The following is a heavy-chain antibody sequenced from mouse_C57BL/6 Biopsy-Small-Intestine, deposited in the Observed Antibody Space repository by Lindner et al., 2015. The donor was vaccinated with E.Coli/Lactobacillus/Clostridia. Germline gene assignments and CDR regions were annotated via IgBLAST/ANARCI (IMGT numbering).Heavy chain of an antibody. D-gene: IGHD2-3*01. CDR3: ASARGDGSFAY. CDR1: GFSLTSFG. Sequence: VQLQESGPGLVAPSQSLSITCTVSGFSLTSFGVDWVRQSPEKGLEWLGVIWTMGNTNYNSALRSRLSISKDNSKSQVFLKMDSLQTDDTAIYYCASARGDGSFAYWGQGTLVTVSA. J-gene: IGHJ3*01. V-gene: IGHV2-6*01. CDR2: IWTMGNT.